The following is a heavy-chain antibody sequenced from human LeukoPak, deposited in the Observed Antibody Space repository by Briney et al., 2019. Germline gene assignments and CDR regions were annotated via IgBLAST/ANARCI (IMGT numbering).Heavy chain of an antibody. CDR3: ALGSLHGVPAAHFAY. Sequence: AASVKVSCKASGYTFTSYDINWVRQATGHGLEWMGWMNPNSGNTGYAQKFQGRVTMTRNTSISTAYMELSSLRSEDTAVYYCALGSLHGVPAAHFAYWGQGTLVTVSS. V-gene: IGHV1-8*01. CDR1: GYTFTSYD. CDR2: MNPNSGNT. J-gene: IGHJ4*02. D-gene: IGHD2-2*01.